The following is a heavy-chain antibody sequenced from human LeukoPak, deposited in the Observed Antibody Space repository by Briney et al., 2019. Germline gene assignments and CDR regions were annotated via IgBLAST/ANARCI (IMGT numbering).Heavy chain of an antibody. CDR2: ITNNADAT. D-gene: IGHD3-3*01. V-gene: IGHV3-23*01. J-gene: IGHJ6*04. CDR1: GFTFRNFA. CDR3: AKVFWSGNYQSGGLEV. Sequence: PGGSLRLSCAASGFTFRNFAMSWVRQAPGKGLEWVSHITNNADATYYADSVKGRFTVSRDNSKNILYLQMGILRAEDAAVYYCAKVFWSGNYQSGGLEVSAEGDTVTVSS.